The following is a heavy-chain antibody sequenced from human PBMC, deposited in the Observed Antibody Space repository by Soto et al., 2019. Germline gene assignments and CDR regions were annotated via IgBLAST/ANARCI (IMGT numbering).Heavy chain of an antibody. J-gene: IGHJ6*02. V-gene: IGHV3-30-3*01. Sequence: QVQLVESGGGVVQPGRSLRLSCAASGFTFSSYAMHWVRQAPGKGLEWAAVISYDGSNKYYADSVKGRFTISRDNSKNTLYLQMNSLRAEDTAVYYCATVHSSSWSYYYYYGMDVWGQGTTVTVSS. CDR2: ISYDGSNK. D-gene: IGHD6-13*01. CDR3: ATVHSSSWSYYYYYGMDV. CDR1: GFTFSSYA.